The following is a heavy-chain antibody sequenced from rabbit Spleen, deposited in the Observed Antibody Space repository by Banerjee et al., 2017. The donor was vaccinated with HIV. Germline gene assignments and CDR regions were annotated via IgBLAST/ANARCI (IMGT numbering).Heavy chain of an antibody. Sequence: QLEGCGAGLAKRVGAPPLPCHACGVSFNDLHVLGWLRQAPGMGLEWIICINMVTGKSVYASWAKGRFIMSTTSSTKVTLQMTRLTAADAATYFCARDLVGVIGWNFSLWGPGTLVTVS. J-gene: IGHJ6*01. D-gene: IGHD1-1*01. V-gene: IGHV1S45*01. CDR3: ARDLVGVIGWNFSL. CDR1: GVSFNDLHV. CDR2: INMVTGKS.